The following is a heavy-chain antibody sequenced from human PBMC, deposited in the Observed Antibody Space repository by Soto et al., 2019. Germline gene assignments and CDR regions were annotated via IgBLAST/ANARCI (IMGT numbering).Heavy chain of an antibody. V-gene: IGHV1-18*01. CDR2: ISPYNGHT. CDR3: ARDLTIVPATHPRLENYGMDV. J-gene: IGHJ6*02. D-gene: IGHD2-2*01. Sequence: ASVKVSCKXSGYSFTSYGISWVRRAPGQGLEWMGWISPYNGHTQFVQRFQGRVSMTTDTSTKTAYTELRNLRSDDTAHYYCARDLTIVPATHPRLENYGMDVWGQGTTVTVSS. CDR1: GYSFTSYG.